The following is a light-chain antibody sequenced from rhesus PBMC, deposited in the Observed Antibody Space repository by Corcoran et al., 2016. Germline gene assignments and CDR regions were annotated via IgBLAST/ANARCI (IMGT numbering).Light chain of an antibody. CDR2: KAS. Sequence: DIQMTQSPSSLSASVGDTVTITCRASQSISNWLDWYQQTQGKAPNLLIYKASNLLSGVPSRFSGSGSGTDFTLTISSLQPEDFANYYCLQYSSSPYTFGHGTKVEMK. CDR3: LQYSSSPYT. J-gene: IGKJ2*01. CDR1: QSISNW. V-gene: IGKV1-22*01.